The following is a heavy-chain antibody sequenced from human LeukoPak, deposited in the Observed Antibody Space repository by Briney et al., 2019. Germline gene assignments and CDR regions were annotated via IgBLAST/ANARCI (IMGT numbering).Heavy chain of an antibody. D-gene: IGHD3-22*01. CDR3: AKDQEAAMIVVVIKWFDY. J-gene: IGHJ4*02. Sequence: GGSLRLSCAASGFTFSSYGMHWVRQAPGKGLEWVAFIRYDGSNKYYADSVKGRFTISRDNSKNTLYLQMNSLRAEDTAVYYCAKDQEAAMIVVVIKWFDYWGQGTLVTVSS. CDR1: GFTFSSYG. CDR2: IRYDGSNK. V-gene: IGHV3-30*02.